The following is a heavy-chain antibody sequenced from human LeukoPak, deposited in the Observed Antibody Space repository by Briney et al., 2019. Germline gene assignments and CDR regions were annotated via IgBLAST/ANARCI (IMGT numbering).Heavy chain of an antibody. CDR2: IYYSGST. CDR3: ARGPIAARLVWDYYYGMDV. V-gene: IGHV4-61*01. CDR1: GGSVSSGSYY. J-gene: IGHJ6*02. D-gene: IGHD6-6*01. Sequence: SETLSLTCTVSGGSVSSGSYYWSWIRQPPGKGLEWIGYIYYSGSTNYNPSLKSRVTISVDTSKNQFSLKLSSVTAADTAVYYCARGPIAARLVWDYYYGMDVWGQGTTVTVSS.